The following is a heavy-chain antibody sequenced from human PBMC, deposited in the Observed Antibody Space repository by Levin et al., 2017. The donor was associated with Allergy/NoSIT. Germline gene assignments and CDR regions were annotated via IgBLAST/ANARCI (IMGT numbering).Heavy chain of an antibody. J-gene: IGHJ5*01. CDR1: GFTVSSNY. CDR3: ARDQFLHGSASGGWLDS. Sequence: PGGSLRLSCAASGFTVSSNYMNWVRQAPGKGLEWVSVIYSDVRTFYADSVTGRVTISRDNSKNTLYLQMNSLGVEDTAVYYCARDQFLHGSASGGWLDSWGQGTLVTVSS. D-gene: IGHD3-10*01. CDR2: IYSDVRT. V-gene: IGHV3-53*01.